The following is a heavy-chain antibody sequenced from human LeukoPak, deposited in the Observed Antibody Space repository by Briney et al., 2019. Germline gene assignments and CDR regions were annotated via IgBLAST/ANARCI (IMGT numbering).Heavy chain of an antibody. CDR1: GGTFSSYA. J-gene: IGHJ6*03. Sequence: ASVKVSCKASGGTFSSYAISWVRQAPGQGLEWMGGIIPIFGTANYAQKFQGRVTITTDESTSIAYMELSSLRSEDTAVYYCARGVLSSSSSRTLPYYYYYMDVWGKGTTVTVSS. CDR2: IIPIFGTA. CDR3: ARGVLSSSSSRTLPYYYYYMDV. V-gene: IGHV1-69*05. D-gene: IGHD6-6*01.